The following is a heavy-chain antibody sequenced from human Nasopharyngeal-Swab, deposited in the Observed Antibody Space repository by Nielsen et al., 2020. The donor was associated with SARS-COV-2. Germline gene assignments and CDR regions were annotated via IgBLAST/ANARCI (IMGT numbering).Heavy chain of an antibody. V-gene: IGHV6-1*01. CDR3: ARDKQGFDP. J-gene: IGHJ5*02. CDR2: TYYRSKWYN. Sequence: IRQSPSRGLEWLGRTYYRSKWYNDYAVSVKSRITINPDTSKNQFSLQLNSVTPEDTAVYYCARDKQGFDPWGQGTLVTVSS. D-gene: IGHD1/OR15-1a*01.